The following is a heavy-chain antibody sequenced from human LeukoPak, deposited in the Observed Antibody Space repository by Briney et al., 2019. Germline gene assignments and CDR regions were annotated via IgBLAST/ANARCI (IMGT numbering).Heavy chain of an antibody. CDR1: GVTFEDYV. CDR2: ISWNSGDI. J-gene: IGHJ4*02. Sequence: GRSLRLSCEASGVTFEDYVMHWVRQVPGKGLEWVSGISWNSGDIGYADSVKGRSTISRDNAKNSLYLQMKGLRAEDTAVYYCATLGDVAVSGTDYWGQGTLVIVSS. CDR3: ATLGDVAVSGTDY. V-gene: IGHV3-9*01. D-gene: IGHD3-16*01.